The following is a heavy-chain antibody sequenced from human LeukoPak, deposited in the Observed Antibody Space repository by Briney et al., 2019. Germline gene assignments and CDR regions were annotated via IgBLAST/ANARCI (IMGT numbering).Heavy chain of an antibody. J-gene: IGHJ4*02. CDR1: GGSISSADYY. Sequence: PSETLSLTCTVSGGSISSADYYWSWIRQPPGKGLEWIGYIYYSGSTYYNPSLKSRVTLSVDTSNNQFSLRLSSVTAADTAVYYCARGGRDGYNWGQGTLVTVSS. D-gene: IGHD5-24*01. CDR2: IYYSGST. CDR3: ARGGRDGYN. V-gene: IGHV4-30-4*08.